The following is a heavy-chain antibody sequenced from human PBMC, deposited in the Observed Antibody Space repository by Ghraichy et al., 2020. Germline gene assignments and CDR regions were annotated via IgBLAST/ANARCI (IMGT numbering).Heavy chain of an antibody. J-gene: IGHJ6*02. CDR1: GFTFSSYW. CDR3: ARAGQDDGMDV. CDR2: IKQDGSEK. V-gene: IGHV3-7*03. Sequence: GGSLRLSCAASGFTFSSYWMSWVRQAPGKGLGWVSNIKQDGSEKHYVDSVTGRHTISRDNAKNSLYLQMNSLGAEDTAVYYCARAGQDDGMDVWGQGTTVTVSS.